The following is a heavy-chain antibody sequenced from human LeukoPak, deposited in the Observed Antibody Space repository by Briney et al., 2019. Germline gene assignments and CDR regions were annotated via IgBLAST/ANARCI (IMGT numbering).Heavy chain of an antibody. J-gene: IGHJ2*01. Sequence: GGSLRLSCAASGLTFSSYWMSWVRQAPGKGLEWVANIKQDGSEKYYVDSVKGRFTISRDNAKNSLYLQMNSLRAEDTAVYYCARVQGDWYFDLWGCGTLVTVSS. CDR3: ARVQGDWYFDL. D-gene: IGHD1-26*01. V-gene: IGHV3-7*01. CDR2: IKQDGSEK. CDR1: GLTFSSYW.